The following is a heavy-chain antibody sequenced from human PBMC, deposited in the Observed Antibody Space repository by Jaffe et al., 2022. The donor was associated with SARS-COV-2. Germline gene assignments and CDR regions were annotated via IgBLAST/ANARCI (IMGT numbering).Heavy chain of an antibody. CDR1: GGSISSSSYY. V-gene: IGHV4-39*01. CDR2: IYYSGST. CDR3: ARKDGYSPGAFDI. Sequence: QLQLQESGPGLVKPSETLSLTCTVSGGSISSSSYYWGWIRQPPGKGLEWIGSIYYSGSTYYNPSLKSRVTISVDTSKNQFSLKLSSVTAADTAVYYCARKDGYSPGAFDIWGQGTMVTVSS. J-gene: IGHJ3*02. D-gene: IGHD4-4*01.